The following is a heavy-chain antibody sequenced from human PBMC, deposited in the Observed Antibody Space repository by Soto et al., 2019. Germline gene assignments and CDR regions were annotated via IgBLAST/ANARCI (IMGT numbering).Heavy chain of an antibody. CDR2: IIPLFGTT. V-gene: IGHV1-69*01. Sequence: QVQLVQSVSAVKMPGSSVKVSCKTSGGTFSRHAINWVRQAPGQGLEWMGGIIPLFGTTNYAQKFKGRVTISADEYTSTASMELSSLTSEAAAVYYCAISAINGSSCYFWFDPWCQGTLVTVSS. D-gene: IGHD6-13*01. CDR1: GGTFSRHA. J-gene: IGHJ5*02. CDR3: AISAINGSSCYFWFDP.